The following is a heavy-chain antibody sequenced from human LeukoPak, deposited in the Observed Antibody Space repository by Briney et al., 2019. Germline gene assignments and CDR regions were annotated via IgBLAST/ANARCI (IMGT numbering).Heavy chain of an antibody. V-gene: IGHV3-53*01. CDR2: IYISGGT. J-gene: IGHJ4*02. CDR3: ARGITMVRGVIIYFDY. CDR1: GFTFSSYA. Sequence: PGGSLRLSCAASGFTFSSYAMSWVRQAPGEALEWVSVIYISGGTSYADSLKGRFTISRDNSKNTLYLQMNSLRAEDTAVYYCARGITMVRGVIIYFDYWGQGTLVTVSS. D-gene: IGHD3-10*01.